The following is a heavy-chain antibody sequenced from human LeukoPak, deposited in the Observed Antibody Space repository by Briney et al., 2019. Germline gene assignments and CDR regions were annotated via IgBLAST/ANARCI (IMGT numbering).Heavy chain of an antibody. V-gene: IGHV4-59*08. CDR3: ARLSRGAGAAKTFDY. CDR1: SGSPSPYH. Sequence: SETLSLTCIISSGSPSPYHWSWFRQPPGKGLEWLGHIFYTGKANYNPSLKSRVTMSVDTSKDQFSLRVTSVTAADTGMYYCARLSRGAGAAKTFDYWGQGILVTVSS. D-gene: IGHD6-13*01. J-gene: IGHJ4*02. CDR2: IFYTGKA.